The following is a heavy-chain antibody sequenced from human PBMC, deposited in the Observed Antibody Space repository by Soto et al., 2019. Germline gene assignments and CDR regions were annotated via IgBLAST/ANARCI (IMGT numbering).Heavy chain of an antibody. V-gene: IGHV3-7*01. CDR2: IKQDGSEK. CDR1: GFTFSSYW. CDR3: ARDPNIVXTMGSIYYYYGMDV. Sequence: PGGSLRLSCAASGFTFSSYWMSWVRQAPGKGLEWVANIKQDGSEKYYVDSVKGRFTISRDNAKNSLYLQMNSLRAEDTAVYYCARDPNIVXTMGSIYYYYGMDVWGQGTTVTVSS. D-gene: IGHD5-12*01. J-gene: IGHJ6*02.